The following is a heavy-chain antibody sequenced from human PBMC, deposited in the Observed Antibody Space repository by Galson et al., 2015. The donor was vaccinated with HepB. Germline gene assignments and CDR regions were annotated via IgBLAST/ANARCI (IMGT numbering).Heavy chain of an antibody. CDR1: GYTLTSYY. J-gene: IGHJ6*03. CDR3: ARVPGIAVPPYYYMDV. D-gene: IGHD6-19*01. CDR2: INPSGGST. Sequence: SVKVSCKASGYTLTSYYMHWVRQAPGQGLEWMGIINPSGGSTSYAQKFQGRVTMTRDTSTSTVYMELSSLRSEDTAVYYCARVPGIAVPPYYYMDVWGKGTTVTVSS. V-gene: IGHV1-46*01.